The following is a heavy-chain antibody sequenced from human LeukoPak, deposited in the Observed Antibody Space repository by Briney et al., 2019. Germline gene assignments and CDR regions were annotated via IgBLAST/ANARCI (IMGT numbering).Heavy chain of an antibody. V-gene: IGHV4-34*01. CDR1: GGSFSGYY. CDR2: INHSGST. D-gene: IGHD1-14*01. Sequence: SETLSLTCAVYGGSFSGYYWSWIRQPPGKGLEWIGEINHSGSTNYNPSLKNRVTISVDTSKNQFSLKLSSVTAADTAVYYCARGRTNPQFDYWGQGTLVTVSS. CDR3: ARGRTNPQFDY. J-gene: IGHJ4*02.